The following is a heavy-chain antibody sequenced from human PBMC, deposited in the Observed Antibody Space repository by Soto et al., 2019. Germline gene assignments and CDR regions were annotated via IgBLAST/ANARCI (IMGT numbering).Heavy chain of an antibody. V-gene: IGHV4-59*01. CDR3: ARGTGTPTYYYYGMDV. D-gene: IGHD1-1*01. Sequence: LSLTCTVSGGSISSYYWSWIRQPPGKGLEWIGYIYYSGSTNYNPSLKSRVTISVDTSKNQFSLKLSSVTAADTAVYYCARGTGTPTYYYYGMDVWGQGTTVTVSS. CDR2: IYYSGST. J-gene: IGHJ6*02. CDR1: GGSISSYY.